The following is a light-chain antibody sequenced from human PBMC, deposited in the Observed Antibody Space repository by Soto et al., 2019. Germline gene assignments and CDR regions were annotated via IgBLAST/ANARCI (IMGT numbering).Light chain of an antibody. CDR1: QSISSW. CDR3: QQYDSYYT. CDR2: KAS. V-gene: IGKV1-5*03. Sequence: QKTQCSSTLSASVGDRFPITSRASQSISSWLAWYQQKPGKAPKLLIYKASSLESGVPSRFSGSGSGTEFTLTFGSLQPDYFATYYCQQYDSYYTFGQGTRVEIK. J-gene: IGKJ5*01.